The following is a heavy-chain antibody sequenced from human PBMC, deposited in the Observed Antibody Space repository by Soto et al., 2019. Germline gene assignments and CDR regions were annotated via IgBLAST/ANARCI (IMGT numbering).Heavy chain of an antibody. CDR1: GFTFSTYW. CDR3: ARVATGSYSWRES. D-gene: IGHD1-26*01. J-gene: IGHJ5*02. Sequence: EVQLEESGGDLVQPGGSLRLSCAASGFTFSTYWMHWVRQAPGKGLVWVSRINSDGSITTYADSVKGRFTISRDNSKNTLYLQMSGRGAEDTAVYYCARVATGSYSWRESWGQGTLVTVSS. CDR2: INSDGSIT. V-gene: IGHV3-74*03.